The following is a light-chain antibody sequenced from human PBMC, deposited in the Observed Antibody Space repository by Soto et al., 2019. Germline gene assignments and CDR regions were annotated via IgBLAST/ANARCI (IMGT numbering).Light chain of an antibody. Sequence: DIQMTQSPSTLSASVGDRVTITCRASQSISTWLVWYQQKPGKAPKVLIYDASSLQSGVPSRFSGHGSGTDFTLTNSSLQPDDSAIYYCQQYKTYTTFCQGTPLEIK. CDR1: QSISTW. CDR3: QQYKTYTT. J-gene: IGKJ2*01. V-gene: IGKV1-5*01. CDR2: DAS.